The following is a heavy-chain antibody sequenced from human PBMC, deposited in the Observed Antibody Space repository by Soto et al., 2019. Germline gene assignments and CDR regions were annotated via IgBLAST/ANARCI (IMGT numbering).Heavy chain of an antibody. V-gene: IGHV1-69*06. CDR2: IIPIFGTA. CDR3: ARENYYDSSGYYGLDAFDI. Sequence: ASVKVSCKASGGTFSSYAISWVRQAPGQGLEWMGGIIPIFGTANYAQKFQGRVTITADKSTSTAYMELSSLRSEDTAVYYCARENYYDSSGYYGLDAFDIWGQGTMVTVSS. J-gene: IGHJ3*02. D-gene: IGHD3-22*01. CDR1: GGTFSSYA.